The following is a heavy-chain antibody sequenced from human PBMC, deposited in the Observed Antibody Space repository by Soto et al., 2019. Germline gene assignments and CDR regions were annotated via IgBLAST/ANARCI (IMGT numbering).Heavy chain of an antibody. CDR3: SRLPPNNWGAPLDD. CDR2: ITSKRYGGKT. CDR1: GFTFGDYA. Sequence: GGSLRLSCITSGFTFGDYAMIWFRQAPGKGLEWVSFITSKRYGGKTEYAASVKGRFTISRDDSKSVAYLQMNSLRTDDTAVYYCSRLPPNNWGAPLDDWGQGTLVTVSS. V-gene: IGHV3-49*03. D-gene: IGHD1-26*01. J-gene: IGHJ4*02.